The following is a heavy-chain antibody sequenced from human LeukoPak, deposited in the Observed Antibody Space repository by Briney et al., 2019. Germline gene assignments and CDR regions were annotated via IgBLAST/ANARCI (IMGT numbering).Heavy chain of an antibody. Sequence: PSETLSLTCTVSGGSVSSGSYYWSWIRQPPGKGLEWIGYIYYSGSTNYNPSLKSRVTISVETSKNQFSLKLSSVTAADTAVYYCARAPRRVTMIVPEFDPWGQGTLVTVSS. J-gene: IGHJ5*02. CDR1: GGSVSSGSYY. V-gene: IGHV4-61*01. D-gene: IGHD3-22*01. CDR2: IYYSGST. CDR3: ARAPRRVTMIVPEFDP.